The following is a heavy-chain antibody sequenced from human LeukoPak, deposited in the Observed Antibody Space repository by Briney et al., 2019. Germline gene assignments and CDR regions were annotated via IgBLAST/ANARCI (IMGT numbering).Heavy chain of an antibody. J-gene: IGHJ3*02. CDR2: INPNSGGT. Sequence: EASVKVSCKASGYTFTSNYIHWVRQAPGQGLEWMGRINPNSGGTNYAQKFQGRVTMTRDTSISTAYMELSRLRSDDTAVYYCARIGQYYSIKGEDAFDIWGQGTMVTVSS. V-gene: IGHV1-2*06. D-gene: IGHD4-11*01. CDR3: ARIGQYYSIKGEDAFDI. CDR1: GYTFTSNY.